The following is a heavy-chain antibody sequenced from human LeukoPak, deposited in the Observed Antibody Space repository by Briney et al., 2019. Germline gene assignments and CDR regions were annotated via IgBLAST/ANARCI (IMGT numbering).Heavy chain of an antibody. J-gene: IGHJ4*02. D-gene: IGHD3-9*01. CDR3: AREGSRYFDWLPVIDY. Sequence: SETLSLTCAVSGYSISSGYYWGWIRQPPGKGLEWMGSIYHSGSTYYNPSLKSRVTISVDTSKNQFSLKLSSVTAADTAVYYCAREGSRYFDWLPVIDYWGQGTLVTVSS. V-gene: IGHV4-38-2*02. CDR1: GYSISSGYY. CDR2: IYHSGST.